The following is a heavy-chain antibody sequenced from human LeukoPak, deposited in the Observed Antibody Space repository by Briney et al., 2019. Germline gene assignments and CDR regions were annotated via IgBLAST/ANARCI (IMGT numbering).Heavy chain of an antibody. Sequence: SETLSLTCTVSGGSISSYYWSWIRQPPGKGLDWIGYIFYSGNTNYNPSLKSRVTTSVDTSKNQFSLKLNSVTAADTAVYYCARTGSTVTMLYPFDHWGQGTLVTVSS. J-gene: IGHJ4*02. D-gene: IGHD4-17*01. V-gene: IGHV4-59*08. CDR3: ARTGSTVTMLYPFDH. CDR2: IFYSGNT. CDR1: GGSISSYY.